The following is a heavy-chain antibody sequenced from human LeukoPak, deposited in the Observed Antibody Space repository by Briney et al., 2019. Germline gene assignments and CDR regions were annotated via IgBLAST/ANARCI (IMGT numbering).Heavy chain of an antibody. CDR3: ARGICSGGSCYSGQYYFDY. V-gene: IGHV3-21*06. J-gene: IGHJ4*02. Sequence: GGSLRLSCAASVYTLSSYSMNWVRHAPGKGLEWVSSICSSSSYIYYADSVKGRFTISRDKAKTSLYLQMNSRRAEDTAVYYCARGICSGGSCYSGQYYFDYWGQGTLVTVSS. CDR1: VYTLSSYS. CDR2: ICSSSSYI. D-gene: IGHD2-15*01.